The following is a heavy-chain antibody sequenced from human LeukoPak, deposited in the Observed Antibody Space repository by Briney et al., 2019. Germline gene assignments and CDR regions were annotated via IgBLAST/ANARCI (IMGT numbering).Heavy chain of an antibody. J-gene: IGHJ6*02. CDR3: ARLGYSSSWFGMDV. CDR2: TIPILGIA. Sequence: SVKVSCKASGGTFSSYAISWVRQAPGQGLEWMGRTIPILGIANYAQKFQGRVTITADKSTSTAYMELSSLRSEDTAVYYCARLGYSSSWFGMDVWGQGATVTVSS. CDR1: GGTFSSYA. V-gene: IGHV1-69*04. D-gene: IGHD6-13*01.